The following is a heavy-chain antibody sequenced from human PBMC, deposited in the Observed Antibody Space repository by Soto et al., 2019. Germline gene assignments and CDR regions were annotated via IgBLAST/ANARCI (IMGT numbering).Heavy chain of an antibody. CDR3: ARDLDSSWNYYYYMDV. V-gene: IGHV1-69*04. CDR1: GGTFSSYT. J-gene: IGHJ6*03. CDR2: IIPILGIA. D-gene: IGHD6-13*01. Sequence: SVKVSCKASGGTFSSYTISWVRQAPGQGLEWMGRIIPILGIANYAQKFQGRVTITADKSTSTAYMELSSLRSEDTAVYYCARDLDSSWNYYYYMDVWGKGTTVTVSS.